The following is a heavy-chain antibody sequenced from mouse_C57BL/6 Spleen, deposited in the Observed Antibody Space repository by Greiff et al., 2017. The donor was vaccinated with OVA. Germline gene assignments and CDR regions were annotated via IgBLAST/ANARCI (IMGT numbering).Heavy chain of an antibody. Sequence: EVKLMESGEGLVKPGGSLKLSCAASGFTFSSYAMSWVRQTPEKRLEWVAYISSGGDYTYYADTVKGRFTISRDNARDTLYLQMSSLKSEDTAMYYCTGGPPIAMDYWGQGTSVTVSS. D-gene: IGHD6-5*01. V-gene: IGHV5-9-1*02. CDR3: TGGPPIAMDY. CDR2: ISSGGDYT. CDR1: GFTFSSYA. J-gene: IGHJ4*01.